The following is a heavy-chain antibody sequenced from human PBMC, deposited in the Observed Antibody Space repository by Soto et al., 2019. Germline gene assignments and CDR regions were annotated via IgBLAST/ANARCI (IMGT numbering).Heavy chain of an antibody. CDR1: GFTFRSYG. V-gene: IGHV3-30*18. CDR3: AKRRGYYFDY. D-gene: IGHD5-12*01. Sequence: SLRLSCAASGFTFRSYGMHWVRQAPGKGLEWGAVISYDGSNKYYADSVKGRFTISRDNSKNTLYLQMNSLRAEDTAVYYCAKRRGYYFDYWGQGTLVTVSS. J-gene: IGHJ4*02. CDR2: ISYDGSNK.